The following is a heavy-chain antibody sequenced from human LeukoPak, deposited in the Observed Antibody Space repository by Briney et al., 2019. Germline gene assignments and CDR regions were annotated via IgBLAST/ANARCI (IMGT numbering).Heavy chain of an antibody. CDR2: VNQDGSQT. CDR3: VRRHLWAFGF. D-gene: IGHD3-10*01. Sequence: GGSLRLSCAASGFTFNIFWMTWVRQAPGKGLGWVASVNQDGSQTKYVDSVKGRFTISRDNAKNSLFLQMNSLSAEDTAVYYCVRRHLWAFGFWGQGTPVTVSS. V-gene: IGHV3-7*01. CDR1: GFTFNIFW. J-gene: IGHJ4*02.